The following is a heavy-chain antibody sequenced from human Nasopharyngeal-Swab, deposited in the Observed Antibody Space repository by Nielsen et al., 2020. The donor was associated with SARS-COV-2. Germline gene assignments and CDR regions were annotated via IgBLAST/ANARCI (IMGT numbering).Heavy chain of an antibody. J-gene: IGHJ6*02. CDR1: GFTFSSYG. CDR3: ARNTYYDFWSGYHYGMDV. V-gene: IGHV3-30*03. Sequence: GESLKISCAASGFTFSSYGMHWVRPAPGKGLEWVAVISYDGSNKYYADSVKGRFTISRDNSKNTLYLQMNSLRAEDTAVYYCARNTYYDFWSGYHYGMDVWGQGTTVTVSS. D-gene: IGHD3-3*01. CDR2: ISYDGSNK.